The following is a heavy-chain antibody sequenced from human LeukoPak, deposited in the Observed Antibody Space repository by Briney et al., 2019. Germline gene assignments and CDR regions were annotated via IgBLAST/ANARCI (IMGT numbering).Heavy chain of an antibody. J-gene: IGHJ3*02. D-gene: IGHD6-19*01. CDR1: GGSIRSGSYY. Sequence: PSQTLSLTCTVSGGSIRSGSYYWSWIRQPPGKGLEWIGYIYYSGSTNYNPSLKSRVTISVDTSKNQFSLKLSSVTAADTAVYYCARHGGSGWVPRAFDIWGQGTMVTVSS. CDR2: IYYSGST. V-gene: IGHV4-61*01. CDR3: ARHGGSGWVPRAFDI.